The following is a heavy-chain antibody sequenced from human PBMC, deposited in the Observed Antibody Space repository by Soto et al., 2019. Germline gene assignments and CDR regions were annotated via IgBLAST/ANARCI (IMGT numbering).Heavy chain of an antibody. CDR3: AREGPGQWLNLGRDWFDP. CDR2: ISAYNGNT. D-gene: IGHD3-22*01. V-gene: IGHV1-18*01. Sequence: QVQLVQSGAEVKKPGASVKVSCKASGYTFTSYGISWVRQAPGQGLEWMGWISAYNGNTNYAQKLQGRVTMTTDTSTSTAYMELRSLRYDDTAVYYCAREGPGQWLNLGRDWFDPWGQGTLVTVSS. CDR1: GYTFTSYG. J-gene: IGHJ5*02.